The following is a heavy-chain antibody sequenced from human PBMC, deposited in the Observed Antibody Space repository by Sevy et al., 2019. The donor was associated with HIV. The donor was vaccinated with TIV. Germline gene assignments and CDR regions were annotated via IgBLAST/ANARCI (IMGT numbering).Heavy chain of an antibody. CDR1: GGSISSGSYY. J-gene: IGHJ4*02. D-gene: IGHD5-12*01. CDR2: IYTSGST. Sequence: SETLSLTCTVSGGSISSGSYYWSWIRQPAGKGLEWIGRIYTSGSTNYNPSLKSRVTISVDTSKNQFSLKLSSVTAADTAVYYCARGQRGDGYNYGYFDYWGQGTLVTVSS. V-gene: IGHV4-61*02. CDR3: ARGQRGDGYNYGYFDY.